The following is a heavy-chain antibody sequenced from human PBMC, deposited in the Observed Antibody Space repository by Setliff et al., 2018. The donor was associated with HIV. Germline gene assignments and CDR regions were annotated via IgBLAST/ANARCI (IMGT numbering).Heavy chain of an antibody. D-gene: IGHD3-10*01. V-gene: IGHV4-61*09. CDR3: ARDRYYGSGSYYNYFDY. CDR2: IYTNGGA. CDR1: GDSITSDAFY. Sequence: SETLSLTCTVSGDSITSDAFYWTWVRQPAGKGLEWIGHIYTNGGADNNSSLKSRVTSSMDAPKNQFSLKLTSVTAADTAVYYCARDRYYGSGSYYNYFDYWGQGILVTVSS. J-gene: IGHJ4*02.